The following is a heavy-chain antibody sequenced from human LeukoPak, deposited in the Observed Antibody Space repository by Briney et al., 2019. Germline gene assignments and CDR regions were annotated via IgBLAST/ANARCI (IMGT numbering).Heavy chain of an antibody. D-gene: IGHD3-10*01. J-gene: IGHJ6*02. V-gene: IGHV4-4*07. CDR2: TYTSGST. CDR1: GGSISSYY. Sequence: SETLSLTCTVSGGSISSYYWSWIRQPAGKGLEWIGRTYTSGSTNYNPSLKSRVTMSVDTSKNQFSLKLSSVTAADTAVYYCARDLMVRVTGYYYGMDVWGQGTTVTVSS. CDR3: ARDLMVRVTGYYYGMDV.